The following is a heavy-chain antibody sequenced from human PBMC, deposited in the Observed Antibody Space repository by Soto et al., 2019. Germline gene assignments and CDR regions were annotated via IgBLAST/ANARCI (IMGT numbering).Heavy chain of an antibody. CDR2: IWYDGSNK. V-gene: IGHV3-33*01. D-gene: IGHD2-21*01. J-gene: IGHJ4*02. CDR3: ARDLVVGYFDY. CDR1: GFTFSSYG. Sequence: QVQLVESGGGVVQPGRSLRLSCAASGFTFSSYGMHWVRQAPGKGLEWVAVIWYDGSNKYYADSVKGRFTISRDNSKNTLYLQMNSLRAEDTAVYYCARDLVVGYFDYWGQGTLVTVSS.